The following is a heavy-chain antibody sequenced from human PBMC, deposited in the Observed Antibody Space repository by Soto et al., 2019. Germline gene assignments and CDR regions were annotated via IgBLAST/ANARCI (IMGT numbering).Heavy chain of an antibody. CDR3: TKRRNVLRFLEWSSGMEV. V-gene: IGHV3-30*18. CDR1: GFTFSNYG. CDR2: ISDDGSNK. Sequence: GGSLRLSCAASGFTFSNYGMHWVRQAPGKGLEWVAFISDDGSNKYYADSMKGRFTMPRDNSKSTLYLQMNSLRVEDTAVYYCTKRRNVLRFLEWSSGMEVWGQGTTVTVSS. J-gene: IGHJ6*02. D-gene: IGHD3-3*01.